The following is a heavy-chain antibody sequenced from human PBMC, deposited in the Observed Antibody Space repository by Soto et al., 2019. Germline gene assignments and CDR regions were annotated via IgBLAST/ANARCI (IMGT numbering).Heavy chain of an antibody. J-gene: IGHJ5*02. D-gene: IGHD6-19*01. CDR2: ISGSGDST. V-gene: IGHV3-23*01. Sequence: EVQLLESGGGLVQPGGSLRLSCAASGFTFSSYAMSWVRQAPAKGLEWVSVISGSGDSTYYADSVKGWFTISRDNSKNTLYLQMNSLRAEDTAVYYCARRGAGGWFDPWGQGTLVSVSS. CDR3: ARRGAGGWFDP. CDR1: GFTFSSYA.